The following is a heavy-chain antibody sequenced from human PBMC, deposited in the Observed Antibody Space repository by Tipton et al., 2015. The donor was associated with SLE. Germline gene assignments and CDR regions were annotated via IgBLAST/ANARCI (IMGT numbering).Heavy chain of an antibody. CDR3: ARVIAAAGYWYFDL. CDR1: GGSISSSSYY. CDR2: IYYSGST. D-gene: IGHD6-13*01. J-gene: IGHJ2*01. V-gene: IGHV4-39*01. Sequence: PGLVKPSETLSLTCTVSGGSISSSSYYWGWIRQPPGKGLEWIGSIYYSGSTYYNPSLKSRVTISVDTSKNQFSLKLSSVTAADTAVYYCARVIAAAGYWYFDLWGRGTLVTVSS.